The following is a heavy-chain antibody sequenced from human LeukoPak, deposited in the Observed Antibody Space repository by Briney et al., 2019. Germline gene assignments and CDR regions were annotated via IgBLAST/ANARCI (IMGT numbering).Heavy chain of an antibody. V-gene: IGHV3-7*04. J-gene: IGHJ4*02. CDR3: ARDTRGIFDY. CDR1: GFTFSTYW. D-gene: IGHD3-16*01. Sequence: GGSLRLSCAGSGFTFSTYWMSWVRQAPGEGPEWVANIKQDGSEKNYVDSVKGRFTISRDNAKNSVYLQMSSLRAEDTAVYYCARDTRGIFDYWGQGTLVTVSS. CDR2: IKQDGSEK.